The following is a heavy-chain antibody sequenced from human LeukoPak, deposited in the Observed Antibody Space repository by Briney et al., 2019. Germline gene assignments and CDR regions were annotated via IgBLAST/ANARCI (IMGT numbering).Heavy chain of an antibody. J-gene: IGHJ4*02. CDR2: INHSGST. V-gene: IGHV4-34*01. CDR1: GGYFSGYY. Sequence: SETLSLTCAVYGGYFSGYYWSWIRQPPGKGLEWMGEINHSGSTNYNPSLKSRLTISVDTSKNQFSLKLSSVTAADTAVYYCARDSMGATTIDYWGQGTLVTVSS. CDR3: ARDSMGATTIDY. D-gene: IGHD1-26*01.